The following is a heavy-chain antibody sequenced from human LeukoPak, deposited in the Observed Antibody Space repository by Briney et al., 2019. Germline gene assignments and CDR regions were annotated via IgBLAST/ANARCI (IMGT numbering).Heavy chain of an antibody. D-gene: IGHD6-25*01. V-gene: IGHV1-69*05. J-gene: IGHJ5*02. CDR1: GGTFSSYA. CDR2: IIPIFGTA. Sequence: SVKVSCKASGGTFSSYAISWVRQAPGQGLEWMGGIIPIFGTANYAQKFQGRVTITTDESTSTAYMELSSLRSEDTAVYYCARGGIAAVLTLDWFDPWGQGTLVTVSS. CDR3: ARGGIAAVLTLDWFDP.